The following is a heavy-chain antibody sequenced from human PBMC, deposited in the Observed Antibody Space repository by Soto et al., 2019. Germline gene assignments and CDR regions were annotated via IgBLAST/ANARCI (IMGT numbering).Heavy chain of an antibody. CDR3: ARQEFIALGPPLYFDC. D-gene: IGHD3-10*01. CDR2: IKPGDSDT. V-gene: IGHV5-51*01. Sequence: GESLKISCKGSGYNFRTYWIGWVRQLPGKGLEWMGIIKPGDSDTRYSPSFQGQVTISADNSITTVYLQWSSLRASDTAIYFCARQEFIALGPPLYFDCSGRG. CDR1: GYNFRTYW. J-gene: IGHJ4*02.